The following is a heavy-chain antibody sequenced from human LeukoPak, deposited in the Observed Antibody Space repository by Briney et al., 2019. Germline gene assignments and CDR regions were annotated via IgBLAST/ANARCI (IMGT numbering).Heavy chain of an antibody. J-gene: IGHJ5*02. CDR3: AREGTAGTNLNWFDP. Sequence: SETLSLTCTVSGGSIINYYWSWIRQPPGQGLEWIGYVYYSGSTNHNPSLKSRVTISVDTSKNQFSLELSSVTAADTAVYYCAREGTAGTNLNWFDPWGQGTLVTVSS. CDR1: GGSIINYY. V-gene: IGHV4-59*01. CDR2: VYYSGST. D-gene: IGHD1-1*01.